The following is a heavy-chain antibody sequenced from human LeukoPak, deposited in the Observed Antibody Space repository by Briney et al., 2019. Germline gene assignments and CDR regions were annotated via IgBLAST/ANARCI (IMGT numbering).Heavy chain of an antibody. V-gene: IGHV3-21*01. D-gene: IGHD6-6*01. J-gene: IGHJ4*02. CDR1: GFMFSSSE. Sequence: AGGSLRLSCAASGFMFSSSEMNWVRQAPGKGLEWVSTISSGTGSYIYYADSVSGRFTISRDNAKNSLYLQMNSLRAEDTAVYYCARCSGVFGSSGYWGQGTLVTVSS. CDR2: ISSGTGSYI. CDR3: ARCSGVFGSSGY.